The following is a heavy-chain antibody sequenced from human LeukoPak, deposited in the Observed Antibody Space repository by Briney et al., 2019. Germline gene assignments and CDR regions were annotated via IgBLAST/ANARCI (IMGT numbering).Heavy chain of an antibody. CDR3: ARLGRGMAQIDY. CDR1: GASINSVDYY. V-gene: IGHV4-39*01. D-gene: IGHD3-10*01. Sequence: SETLSLTCTVSGASINSVDYYWGWIRQPPGKGLEWVGTIYYTGRTNYNPSLNSRLTVSEDTSKNQFSLTLTSVTAADTAVYYCARLGRGMAQIDYWSQGTLVTVSS. CDR2: IYYTGRT. J-gene: IGHJ4*02.